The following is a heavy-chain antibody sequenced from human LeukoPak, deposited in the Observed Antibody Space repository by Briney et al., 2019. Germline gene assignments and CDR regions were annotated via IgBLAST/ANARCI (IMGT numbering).Heavy chain of an antibody. CDR1: GFTFSNYD. V-gene: IGHV3-13*04. Sequence: PGGSLRLSCAASGFTFSNYDMHWVRQVTGKGLEWVSSIATAGDTYYPGSVKGRFTISRDDAENSLYLEMSSLRAGDTAVYYCARAAANRLHGTLDYWGQGTLVTVSS. D-gene: IGHD6-25*01. CDR3: ARAAANRLHGTLDY. J-gene: IGHJ4*02. CDR2: IATAGDT.